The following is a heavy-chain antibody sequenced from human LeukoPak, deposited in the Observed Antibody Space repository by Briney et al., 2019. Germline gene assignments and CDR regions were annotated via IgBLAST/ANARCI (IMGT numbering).Heavy chain of an antibody. D-gene: IGHD5-24*01. CDR1: GFNFDDYA. CDR2: INWKTGNG. J-gene: IGHJ2*01. V-gene: IGHV3-9*01. Sequence: GGSLRLSCAVSGFNFDDYAMHWVRQAPGRGLEWVSGINWKTGNGIYADSVKGRFTISRDNAKNSLYLQMSSLRAEDTALYYCTRRAARWQFALWGRGTPLTVSS. CDR3: TRRAARWQFAL.